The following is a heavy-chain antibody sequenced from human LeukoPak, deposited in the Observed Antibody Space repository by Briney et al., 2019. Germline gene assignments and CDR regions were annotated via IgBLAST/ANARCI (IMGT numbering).Heavy chain of an antibody. V-gene: IGHV4-34*01. D-gene: IGHD2-21*01. J-gene: IGHJ5*02. Sequence: SETLSLTCAVYGGSFSGYYWSWIRQPPGKGLEWIGEINHSGSTNYNPSLKSRVTISVDTSKNQFSLKLSSVTAADTAVYYCARFGRRHCLNWFDPWGQGTLVTVSS. CDR2: INHSGST. CDR1: GGSFSGYY. CDR3: ARFGRRHCLNWFDP.